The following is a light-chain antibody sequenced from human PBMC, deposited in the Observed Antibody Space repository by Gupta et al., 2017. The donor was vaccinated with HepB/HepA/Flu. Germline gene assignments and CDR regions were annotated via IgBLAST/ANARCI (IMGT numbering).Light chain of an antibody. Sequence: QSALTQPASVSGSPGQSITFSCTGTSADIGTYDLVSWYQQHPGKAPKLMIYEVNKRPSGVSDRFAGSNSGKTASLQISGLQAEDEADDYCSSYTGSDTFWVFGGGTRLTVL. J-gene: IGLJ3*02. CDR1: SADIGTYDL. CDR2: EVN. CDR3: SSYTGSDTFWV. V-gene: IGLV2-23*02.